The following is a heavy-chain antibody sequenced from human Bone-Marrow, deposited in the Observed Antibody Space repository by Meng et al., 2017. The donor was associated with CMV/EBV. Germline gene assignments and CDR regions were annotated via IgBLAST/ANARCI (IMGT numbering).Heavy chain of an antibody. CDR1: GFTFNNYA. D-gene: IGHD5-12*01. Sequence: GGSLRLSCAASGFTFNNYAMSWVRQAPGKGLEWVAVIYSGGSTTYYIDSVKGRFTISRDDSKSTLFLQMNSLRAEDTAVYYCVKELSDRKYNGYGNLGNCGQGTLVTVSS. V-gene: IGHV3-23*03. CDR2: IYSGGSTT. J-gene: IGHJ4*02. CDR3: VKELSDRKYNGYGNLGN.